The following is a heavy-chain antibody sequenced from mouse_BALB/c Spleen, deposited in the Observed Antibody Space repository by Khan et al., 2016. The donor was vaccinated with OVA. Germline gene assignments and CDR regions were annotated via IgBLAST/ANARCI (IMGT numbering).Heavy chain of an antibody. CDR1: GYSIASDYA. J-gene: IGHJ2*01. Sequence: VQLKESGPGLVKPSQSLSLTCTVTGYSIASDYAWNWIRQFPGNKLEWMGFISYSGNTNYNPSLKSRISITRDTSKNQFFLQLNSVTSEDTATYFYSRVCGGDFYYWGPSTHLTGSS. CDR2: ISYSGNT. CDR3: SRVCGGDFYY. V-gene: IGHV3-2*02.